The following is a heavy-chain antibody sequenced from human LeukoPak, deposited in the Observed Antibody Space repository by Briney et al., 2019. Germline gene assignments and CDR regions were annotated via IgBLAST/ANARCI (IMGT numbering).Heavy chain of an antibody. CDR3: ARVTCGGDCYSVGMDV. CDR1: GGSISSSSYY. D-gene: IGHD2-21*02. CDR2: IYYSGST. V-gene: IGHV4-39*07. J-gene: IGHJ6*02. Sequence: KPSETLSLTCTVSGGSISSSSYYWGWIRQPPGKGLEWIGSIYYSGSTYYNPSLKSRVTISVDTSKNQFSLKLSSVTAADTAVYYCARVTCGGDCYSVGMDVWGRGTTVTVSS.